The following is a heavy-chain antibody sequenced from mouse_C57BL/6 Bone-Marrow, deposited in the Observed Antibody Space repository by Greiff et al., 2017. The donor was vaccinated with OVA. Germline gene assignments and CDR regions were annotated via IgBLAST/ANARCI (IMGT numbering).Heavy chain of an antibody. V-gene: IGHV5-4*01. CDR3: ARLSMEGFAY. J-gene: IGHJ3*01. Sequence: EVQLVESGGGLVKPGGSLKLSCAASGFTFSSYAMSWVRQTPEKRLEWVATISDGGSYTYYPDNVKGRFTISRDNAKNNLYLQMSHLKSEDTAMYYCARLSMEGFAYWGQGTLVTVSA. CDR1: GFTFSSYA. CDR2: ISDGGSYT. D-gene: IGHD1-1*02.